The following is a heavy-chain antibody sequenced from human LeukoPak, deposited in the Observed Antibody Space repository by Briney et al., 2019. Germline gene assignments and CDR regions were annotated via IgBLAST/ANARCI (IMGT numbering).Heavy chain of an antibody. V-gene: IGHV3-23*01. CDR3: ARNGEGYDDRFDS. CDR2: ISGSGGST. J-gene: IGHJ4*02. D-gene: IGHD5-12*01. CDR1: GFTFSSYA. Sequence: GGSLRLSCAASGFTFSSYAMSWVRQAPGKGLEWVSAISGSGGSTYYADSVKGRFTISRDNAKKSLSVEMNSLRAEDTAVYYCARNGEGYDDRFDSWGQGTLVTVSS.